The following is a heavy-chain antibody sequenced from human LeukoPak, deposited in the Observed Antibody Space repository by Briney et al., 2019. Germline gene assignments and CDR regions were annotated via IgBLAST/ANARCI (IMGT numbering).Heavy chain of an antibody. CDR2: IFYSGST. D-gene: IGHD1-26*01. CDR3: SRESGAFCPFGY. J-gene: IGHJ4*02. Sequence: PSETLSLTCTVSGGSINSPTYYWGWVRQPPGKGLEWIGSIFYSGSTNYNASLNGRVTMSLDESRNQLSLDLTSVTAADTAIYYCSRESGAFCPFGYWGQGTLVIVPP. V-gene: IGHV4-39*07. CDR1: GGSINSPTYY.